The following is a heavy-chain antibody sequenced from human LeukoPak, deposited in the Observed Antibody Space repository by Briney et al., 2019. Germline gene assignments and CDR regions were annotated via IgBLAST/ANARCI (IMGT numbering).Heavy chain of an antibody. CDR2: IYYSGST. J-gene: IGHJ4*02. V-gene: IGHV4-59*01. D-gene: IGHD3-10*01. CDR3: ARLNYYGSGRYFHFDH. CDR1: GGSFSGYY. Sequence: PSETLSLTCAVYGGSFSGYYWTWIRQPPGKGLEWIGYIYYSGSTNYNPSLKSRVTISGDTSKNQFSLKLSSVTAADTAVYYCARLNYYGSGRYFHFDHWGQGTLVTVSS.